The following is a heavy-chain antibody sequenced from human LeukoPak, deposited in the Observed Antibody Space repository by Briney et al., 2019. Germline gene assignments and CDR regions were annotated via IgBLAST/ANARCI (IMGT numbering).Heavy chain of an antibody. CDR2: ISSSGSTI. J-gene: IGHJ5*02. CDR1: GFTFSDYY. D-gene: IGHD6-13*01. CDR3: ARAGSSWFSDDWFDP. Sequence: GGSLRLSCAASGFTFSDYYMSWIRQAPGKGLEWVSYISSSGSTIYYADSVKGRFTISRDNAKNSLYLQMNSLRAEDTAVYYCARAGSSWFSDDWFDPWGQGTLVTVSS. V-gene: IGHV3-11*01.